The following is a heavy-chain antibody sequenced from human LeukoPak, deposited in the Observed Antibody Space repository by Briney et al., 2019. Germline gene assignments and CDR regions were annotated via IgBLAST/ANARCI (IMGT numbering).Heavy chain of an antibody. J-gene: IGHJ3*02. CDR1: GGSISIYN. D-gene: IGHD4-23*01. CDR2: IYTSGST. Sequence: PSETLSLTCTVSGGSISIYNWSWMRQPAGKGLEWIGRIYTSGSTNYNPSLKSRVTMSVDTSKNQFSLKLTSVTAADTAVYYCARAVGTIRQAFDIWGQGTMVTVSS. V-gene: IGHV4-4*07. CDR3: ARAVGTIRQAFDI.